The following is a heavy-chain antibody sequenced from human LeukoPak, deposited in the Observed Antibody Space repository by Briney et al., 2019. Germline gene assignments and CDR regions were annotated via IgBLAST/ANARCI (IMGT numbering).Heavy chain of an antibody. Sequence: ASVKVSCKASGYTFTGYYMHWVRQAPGQGLEWMGWINPNSGGTNYAQKFQGRVTMTRDTSISAAYMELSRLRSDDTAVYYCARTRPFVVVTAIDDAFDIWGQGTMVTVSS. CDR2: INPNSGGT. J-gene: IGHJ3*02. V-gene: IGHV1-2*02. CDR1: GYTFTGYY. D-gene: IGHD2-21*02. CDR3: ARTRPFVVVTAIDDAFDI.